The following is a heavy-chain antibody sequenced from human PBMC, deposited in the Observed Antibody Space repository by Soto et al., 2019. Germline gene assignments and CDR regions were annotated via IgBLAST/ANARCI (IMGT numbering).Heavy chain of an antibody. CDR1: GGTFSSYA. J-gene: IGHJ6*02. CDR2: IIPIFGTA. Sequence: WASVKVSCKASGGTFSSYAISWVRQAPGQGLEWMGGIIPIFGTANYAQKFQGRVTITADESTSTAYMELSSLRSEDTAVYYCARDRGDYYYGMDVWGQGTTVTVSS. V-gene: IGHV1-69*13. CDR3: ARDRGDYYYGMDV.